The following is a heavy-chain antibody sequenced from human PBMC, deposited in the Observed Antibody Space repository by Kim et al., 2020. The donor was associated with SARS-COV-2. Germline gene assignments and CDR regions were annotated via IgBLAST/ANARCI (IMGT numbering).Heavy chain of an antibody. CDR1: GFTVSSNY. D-gene: IGHD3-10*01. CDR2: IYSGGST. V-gene: IGHV3-53*01. Sequence: GGSLRLSCAASGFTVSSNYMSWVRQAPGKGLEWVSVIYSGGSTYYADSVKGRFTSSRDNSKNTLYLQMNSLRAEDTAVYYCARDVDGSGSYFDYWGQGTLVTVSS. CDR3: ARDVDGSGSYFDY. J-gene: IGHJ4*02.